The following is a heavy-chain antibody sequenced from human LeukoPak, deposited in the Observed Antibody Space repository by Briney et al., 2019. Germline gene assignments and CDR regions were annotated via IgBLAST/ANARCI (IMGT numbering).Heavy chain of an antibody. Sequence: SETLSLTCTVSGGSISSYYWSWIRQPPGKGLAWIGYIYYSGSTNYNPSLKSRVTISVDTSKNQFSLKLSSVTAADTAVYYCARGRRYYDSSGYSTGVSRPIYYFDYWGQGTLVTVSS. V-gene: IGHV4-59*12. D-gene: IGHD3-22*01. J-gene: IGHJ4*02. CDR3: ARGRRYYDSSGYSTGVSRPIYYFDY. CDR2: IYYSGST. CDR1: GGSISSYY.